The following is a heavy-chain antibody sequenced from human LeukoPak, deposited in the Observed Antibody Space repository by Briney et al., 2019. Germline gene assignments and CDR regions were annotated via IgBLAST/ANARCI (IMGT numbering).Heavy chain of an antibody. D-gene: IGHD2-15*01. CDR1: GGSISSGDYH. CDR3: ARGVGNYYYYYGMDV. J-gene: IGHJ6*02. CDR2: IYYSGST. V-gene: IGHV4-30-4*01. Sequence: SETLSLTCTVSGGSISSGDYHWSWIRQPPGKGLEWIGYIYYSGSTYYNPSLKSRVTISVDTSKNQFSLKLSSVTAADTAVYYCARGVGNYYYYYGMDVWGQGTTVTVSS.